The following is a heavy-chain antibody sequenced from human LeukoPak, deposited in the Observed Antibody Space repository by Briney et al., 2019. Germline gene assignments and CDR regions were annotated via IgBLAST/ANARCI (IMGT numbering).Heavy chain of an antibody. D-gene: IGHD5/OR15-5a*01. Sequence: GGSLRLSCAASGFTFSSYWLHWVRQTPGKGLAWVSRINSDGSRTNYADSVKGRFTSPRDNAKNTLYLQMNSLRVEDTAVYFCARGGPVKSIYDPHWYDPWGQGTLVTVSS. J-gene: IGHJ5*02. CDR1: GFTFSSYW. CDR3: ARGGPVKSIYDPHWYDP. V-gene: IGHV3-74*01. CDR2: INSDGSRT.